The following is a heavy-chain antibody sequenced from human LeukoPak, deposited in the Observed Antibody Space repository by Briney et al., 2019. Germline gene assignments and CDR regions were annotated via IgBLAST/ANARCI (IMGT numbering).Heavy chain of an antibody. D-gene: IGHD6-13*01. CDR2: ISAYNGNT. J-gene: IGHJ4*02. V-gene: IGHV1-18*04. CDR1: GYTFTGYY. Sequence: GASVKVSCKASGYTFTGYYMHWVRQAPGQGLEWMGWISAYNGNTNYAQKLQGRVTMTTDTSTSTAYMELRSLRSDDTAVYYCARSEGEAATDSVWGQGTLVTVSS. CDR3: ARSEGEAATDSV.